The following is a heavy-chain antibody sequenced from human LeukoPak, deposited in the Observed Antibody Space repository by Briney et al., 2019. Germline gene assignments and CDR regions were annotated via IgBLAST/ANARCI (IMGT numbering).Heavy chain of an antibody. Sequence: GGSLQTSCQGSGSRFTSYWIGWVRPVPGKGLEWMGIIYPGDSDTRYSPSFQGQVTISADKSISTAYLQWSSLKASDTAMYYCARLNGSGLAIDYWGQGTLVTVSS. CDR1: GSRFTSYW. V-gene: IGHV5-51*01. CDR3: ARLNGSGLAIDY. CDR2: IYPGDSDT. J-gene: IGHJ4*02. D-gene: IGHD6-19*01.